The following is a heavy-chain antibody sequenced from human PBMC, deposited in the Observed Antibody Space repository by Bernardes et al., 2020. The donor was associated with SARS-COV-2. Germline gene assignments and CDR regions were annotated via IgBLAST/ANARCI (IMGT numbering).Heavy chain of an antibody. CDR1: GGSFRGYF. Sequence: SNTLQVTCAFCGGSFRGYFGNWMRKRPGRGLEWIGGINHSGSTFYNPSLKSRVTFSVDTTKNQFSLKLTSVTAADTAIYYCARGRTPMVRGIVKGASKYFDFWGRGTQVTVSS. D-gene: IGHD3-10*01. CDR2: INHSGST. CDR3: ARGRTPMVRGIVKGASKYFDF. V-gene: IGHV4-34*01. J-gene: IGHJ2*01.